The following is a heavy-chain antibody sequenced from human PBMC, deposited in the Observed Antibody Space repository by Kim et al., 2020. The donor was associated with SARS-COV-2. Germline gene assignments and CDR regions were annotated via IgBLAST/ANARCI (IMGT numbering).Heavy chain of an antibody. CDR2: TYYRSKWYK. Sequence: SQTLSLTCAISGDSVSSNSGSWSWIRQSPSRGLEWLGRTYYRSKWYKEYAVSVKSRITINPDTSKNQFSLQLNSVTPEDTAVYYCVRDGAVVGQWFDPWGRGSLVSVAS. CDR3: VRDGAVVGQWFDP. J-gene: IGHJ5*02. D-gene: IGHD3-16*01. CDR1: GDSVSSNSGS. V-gene: IGHV6-1*01.